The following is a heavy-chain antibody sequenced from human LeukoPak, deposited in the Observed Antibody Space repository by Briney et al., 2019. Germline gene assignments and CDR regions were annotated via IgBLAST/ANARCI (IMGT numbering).Heavy chain of an antibody. CDR3: ARDGAAAAGFDY. Sequence: PGGSLRLSCADSGFTFSSYSMNWVRQAPGKGLEWVSSISSSSTYIYYADSVKGRFTISRDNAKNSLYLQMNSLRAEDTAVYYCARDGAAAAGFDYWGQGTLVTVSS. J-gene: IGHJ4*02. CDR2: ISSSSTYI. CDR1: GFTFSSYS. D-gene: IGHD6-13*01. V-gene: IGHV3-21*04.